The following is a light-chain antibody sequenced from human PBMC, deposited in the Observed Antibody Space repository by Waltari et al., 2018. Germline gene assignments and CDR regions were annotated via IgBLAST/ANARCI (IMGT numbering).Light chain of an antibody. CDR1: ESVFSSPNNRNY. V-gene: IGKV4-1*01. Sequence: DIVLTQSPDSLPVYLGERAAINCSTSESVFSSPNNRNYLAWYQQRPGQPPKLLLYWSSTRESGVPERFSGSGSGTEFTLTISGLRAEDVAVYYCQQYWSTPQTFGQGTRLEI. CDR3: QQYWSTPQT. CDR2: WSS. J-gene: IGKJ2*01.